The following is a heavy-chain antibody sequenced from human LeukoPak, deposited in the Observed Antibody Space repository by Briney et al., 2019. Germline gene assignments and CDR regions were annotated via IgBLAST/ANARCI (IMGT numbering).Heavy chain of an antibody. J-gene: IGHJ4*02. CDR1: GYTFTSYY. V-gene: IGHV1-46*01. CDR3: ARDQVGATDY. D-gene: IGHD1-26*01. CDR2: INPSGGST. Sequence: ASVKVSRKASGYTFTSYYMHWVRQAPGQGLEWMGIINPSGGSTTYAQKFQGRVTMTRDMATSTVYMEMSSLRSEDTAVYYCARDQVGATDYWGQGTLVTVSS.